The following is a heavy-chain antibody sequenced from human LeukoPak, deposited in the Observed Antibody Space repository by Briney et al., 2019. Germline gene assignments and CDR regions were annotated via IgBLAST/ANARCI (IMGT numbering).Heavy chain of an antibody. CDR3: ARGGYDFWSGYYPPLDY. CDR1: GYSISSGYY. D-gene: IGHD3-3*01. CDR2: IYHSGST. Sequence: SETLSLTCAVSGYSISSGYYWGWIRQPPGKGLEWVGSIYHSGSTYYNPSLKSRVTISVDTSKNQFSLKLSSVTAADTAVYYCARGGYDFWSGYYPPLDYWGQGTLVTVSS. J-gene: IGHJ4*02. V-gene: IGHV4-38-2*01.